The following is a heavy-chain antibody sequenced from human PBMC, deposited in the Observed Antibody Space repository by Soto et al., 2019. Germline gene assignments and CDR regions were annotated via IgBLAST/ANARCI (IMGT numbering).Heavy chain of an antibody. D-gene: IGHD4-17*01. Sequence: ASVKVSCKASGYTFTGYYMHWVRQAPGQGLEWMGWINPNSGGTNYAQKFQGWVTMTRDTSISTAYMELSRLRSDDTAVYYCARGDYVLHYYYYYGMDVWGQGTTVTVSS. CDR3: ARGDYVLHYYYYYGMDV. J-gene: IGHJ6*02. V-gene: IGHV1-2*04. CDR2: INPNSGGT. CDR1: GYTFTGYY.